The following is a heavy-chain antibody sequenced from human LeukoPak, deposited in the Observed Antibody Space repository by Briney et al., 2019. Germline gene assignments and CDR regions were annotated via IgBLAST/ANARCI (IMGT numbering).Heavy chain of an antibody. D-gene: IGHD4-17*01. V-gene: IGHV3-23*01. CDR3: AKGGVYGDYYFDY. Sequence: GGSLRLSCAASGFTVSSNYMSWVRQAPGKGLEWVSVISGSGGDTYYADSVKGRFTISGDNSKNTVYLQMNSLRAEDTALYYCAKGGVYGDYYFDYWGQGTLVTVSS. J-gene: IGHJ4*02. CDR2: ISGSGGDT. CDR1: GFTVSSNY.